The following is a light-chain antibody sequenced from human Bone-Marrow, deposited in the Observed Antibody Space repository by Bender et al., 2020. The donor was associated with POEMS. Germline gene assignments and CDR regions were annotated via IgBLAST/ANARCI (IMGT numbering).Light chain of an antibody. V-gene: IGLV2-23*01. CDR3: CSFSTTSTLV. CDR1: SSDVGNDDL. Sequence: QSALTRPASVSGSPGQSITVSCTGTSSDVGNDDLVSWYQQHPGTAPKLMIFESTKRPSGISNRFSGSKSGNTASLTISGLQAEDEADYYCCSFSTTSTLVFGGGTKLTVL. J-gene: IGLJ3*02. CDR2: EST.